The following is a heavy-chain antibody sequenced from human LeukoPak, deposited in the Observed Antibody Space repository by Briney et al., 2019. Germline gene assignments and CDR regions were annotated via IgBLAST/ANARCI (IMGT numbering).Heavy chain of an antibody. D-gene: IGHD1-7*01. CDR3: ARDLPPRELHDAFDI. CDR1: GFTFSSYS. V-gene: IGHV3-21*01. J-gene: IGHJ3*02. Sequence: GGSLRLSCAASGFTFSSYSMNWVRQAPGKGLEWVSSISSSSSYIYYADSVKGRFTISRDNAKNSLYLQIDSLRAEDTAVYYCARDLPPRELHDAFDIWGQGTMVTVSS. CDR2: ISSSSSYI.